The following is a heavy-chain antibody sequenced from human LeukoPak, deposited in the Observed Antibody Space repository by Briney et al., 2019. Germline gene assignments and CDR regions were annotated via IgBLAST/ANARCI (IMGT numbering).Heavy chain of an antibody. CDR3: ARDSSCSGGSCYYYYMDV. V-gene: IGHV3-7*01. D-gene: IGHD2-15*01. CDR2: IKQDGSEK. CDR1: GFTFSSYW. Sequence: PGGSLRLSCAASGFTFSSYWMSWVRQAPGKGLEWVANIKQDGSEKYYVDSVKGRFTISRDNAKNSLYLQMNSLRAEDTAVYYCARDSSCSGGSCYYYYMDVWGKGTTVTVSS. J-gene: IGHJ6*03.